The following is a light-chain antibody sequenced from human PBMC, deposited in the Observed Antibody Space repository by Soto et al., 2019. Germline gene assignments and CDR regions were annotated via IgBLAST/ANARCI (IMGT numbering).Light chain of an antibody. V-gene: IGKV2D-29*01. Sequence: DIVMTQTPLSLSVTPGQPASISCTSSQSLLDSDGKTFLYWYVHKPGHPPQLLIYEVSNRFAGVPDRFSGSGSETDFTLEISRVEADDVAMYYCMQSLQLPLTFGGGTRVDIK. CDR3: MQSLQLPLT. CDR2: EVS. J-gene: IGKJ4*01. CDR1: QSLLDSDGKTF.